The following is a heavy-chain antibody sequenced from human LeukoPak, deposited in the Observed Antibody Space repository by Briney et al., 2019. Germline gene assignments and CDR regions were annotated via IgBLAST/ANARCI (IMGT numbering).Heavy chain of an antibody. J-gene: IGHJ4*02. CDR2: IRSKAYGGTT. CDR1: GFTFGDYA. D-gene: IGHD2-21*02. CDR3: TRKGYYCGGDCYSDY. V-gene: IGHV3-49*03. Sequence: PGRSLRLSCTASGFTFGDYAMSWFRQAPGKGLEWVGFIRSKAYGGTTEYAASVKGRLTISRDDSKSIAYLQMNSLKTEDTAVYYCTRKGYYCGGDCYSDYWGQGTLVTVSS.